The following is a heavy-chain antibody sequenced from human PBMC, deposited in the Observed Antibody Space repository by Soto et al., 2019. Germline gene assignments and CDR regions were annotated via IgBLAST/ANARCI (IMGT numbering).Heavy chain of an antibody. D-gene: IGHD1-1*01. CDR2: INPNRGDT. J-gene: IGHJ4*02. V-gene: IGHV1-2*02. Sequence: SLKGSFKASGYTFTGRYFHWVRQAPVQGLEWMGWINPNRGDTKSAQKFQGRVTLTRDTPVSTAYMELNRLTSDDTAVYYCARTSNWKRWEPMDYWGQGTLVTVS. CDR1: GYTFTGRY. CDR3: ARTSNWKRWEPMDY.